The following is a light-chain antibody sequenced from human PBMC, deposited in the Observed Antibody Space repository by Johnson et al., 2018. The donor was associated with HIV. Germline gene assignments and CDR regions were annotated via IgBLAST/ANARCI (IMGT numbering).Light chain of an antibody. CDR2: ENK. J-gene: IGLJ1*01. CDR3: GTWDSSLSAFYV. Sequence: QSVLTQPPSVSAAPGQKVTISCSGSSSNIGKNYVSWYQQFPGTAPKLLIHENKKRPSGIPDRFSGSKSGTSATLDITGLQTGDEADYYCGTWDSSLSAFYVFGTGTKVTVL. CDR1: SSNIGKNY. V-gene: IGLV1-51*02.